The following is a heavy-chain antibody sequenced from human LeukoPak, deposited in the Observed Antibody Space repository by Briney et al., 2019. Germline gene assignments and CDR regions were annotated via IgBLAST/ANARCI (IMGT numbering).Heavy chain of an antibody. Sequence: ASVKVSCKTSGFPFTAYYIHWVRQPPGQGLEWMGRINPNSGATNSAQKFQGRVTITRDTSISTAYMEVSRLTSDDTAAYYCARTYDSSGYLLDYWGQGTLVTVSS. CDR1: GFPFTAYY. CDR3: ARTYDSSGYLLDY. V-gene: IGHV1-2*06. D-gene: IGHD3-22*01. J-gene: IGHJ4*02. CDR2: INPNSGAT.